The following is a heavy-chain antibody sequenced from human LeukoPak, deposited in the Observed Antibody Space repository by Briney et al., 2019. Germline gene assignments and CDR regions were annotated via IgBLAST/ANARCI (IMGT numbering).Heavy chain of an antibody. J-gene: IGHJ6*02. V-gene: IGHV3-74*01. CDR3: ARDGPPYYDFWSGYYTDYYYYGMDV. D-gene: IGHD3-3*01. CDR1: GFTFSSYW. Sequence: LSGGSLRLSCAASGFTFSSYWMHWVRQAPGKGLVWVSRINSDGSSTSYADSVKGRFTISRDNAKNTLYLQMNSLRAEDTAVYYCARDGPPYYDFWSGYYTDYYYYGMDVWGQGTTVTVSS. CDR2: INSDGSST.